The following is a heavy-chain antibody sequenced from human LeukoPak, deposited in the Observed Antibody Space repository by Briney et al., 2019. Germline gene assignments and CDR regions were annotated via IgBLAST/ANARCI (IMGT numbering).Heavy chain of an antibody. V-gene: IGHV4-39*01. Sequence: SETLSLTCTVPGGSISMSTYYWGWIRQPPGKGLECIGSIHFSGNSYYNPSPSLKSRVTISVDTSKNQFSLNVISVTAADTAVYYCARFTRSCSSHYYYYAMDVWGQGTTVTVSS. CDR3: ARFTRSCSSHYYYYAMDV. CDR1: GGSISMSTYY. D-gene: IGHD6-6*01. J-gene: IGHJ6*02. CDR2: IHFSGNS.